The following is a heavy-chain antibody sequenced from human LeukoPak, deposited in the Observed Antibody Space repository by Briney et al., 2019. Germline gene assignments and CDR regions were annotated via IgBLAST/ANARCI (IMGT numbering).Heavy chain of an antibody. CDR1: GYSFTSYW. V-gene: IGHV5-51*01. J-gene: IGHJ3*02. CDR2: IYPGDSDT. Sequence: GESPKISCKGSGYSFTSYWIGWVRQMPGKGLEWMGIIYPGDSDTRYSPSFQGQVTISADKSISTAYLQWSSLKASDTAMYYCARHFHYGSGSQDDAFDIWGQGTMVTVSS. D-gene: IGHD3-10*01. CDR3: ARHFHYGSGSQDDAFDI.